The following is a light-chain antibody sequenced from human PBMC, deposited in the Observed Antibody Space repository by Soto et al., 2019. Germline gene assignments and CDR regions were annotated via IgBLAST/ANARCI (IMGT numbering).Light chain of an antibody. CDR1: SSDVGGYNY. V-gene: IGLV2-8*01. CDR2: EVS. CDR3: NSYVGNNNFV. Sequence: QSALTQPPSVSGSPGQSVTISCTGTSSDVGGYNYVSWYQQHPGKAPKLMIYEVSKRPSGVPDRFSGSKSGNTASLTVSGLQAEDEADYYCNSYVGNNNFVFGTGTKVTVL. J-gene: IGLJ1*01.